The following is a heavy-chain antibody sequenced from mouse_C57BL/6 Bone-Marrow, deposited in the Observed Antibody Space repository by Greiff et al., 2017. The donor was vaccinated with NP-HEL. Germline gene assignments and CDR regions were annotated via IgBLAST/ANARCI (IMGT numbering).Heavy chain of an antibody. Sequence: VQLQQSGPGLVQPSQSLSITCTVSGFSLTSYGVHWVRQSPGKGLEWLGVIWRGGSTDYNAAFISRLSISKDNSTSQVFFKMNSLQADDTAIYYCARNGVLRSWFAYWGQGTLVTVSA. D-gene: IGHD1-1*01. CDR1: GFSLTSYG. V-gene: IGHV2-2*01. CDR3: ARNGVLRSWFAY. CDR2: IWRGGST. J-gene: IGHJ3*01.